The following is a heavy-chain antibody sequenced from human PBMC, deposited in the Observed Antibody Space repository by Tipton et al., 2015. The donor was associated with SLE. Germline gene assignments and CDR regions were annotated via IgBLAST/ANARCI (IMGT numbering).Heavy chain of an antibody. CDR3: ARDRFDSSGYTLFDS. V-gene: IGHV6-1*01. Sequence: GLVKPSQTLSVTCDISGDSVSSNSAAWNWIRQSPSRGLEWLGRTYYRSKWYNDYAVSVKSRITINPDTSKNQFSLNLSSVTAADTAVYYCARDRFDSSGYTLFDSWGQGTLVTVSS. CDR2: TYYRSKWYN. CDR1: GDSVSSNSAA. J-gene: IGHJ4*02. D-gene: IGHD3-22*01.